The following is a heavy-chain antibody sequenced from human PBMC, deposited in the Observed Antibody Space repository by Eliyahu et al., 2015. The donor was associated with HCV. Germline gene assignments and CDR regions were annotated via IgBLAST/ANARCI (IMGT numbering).Heavy chain of an antibody. J-gene: IGHJ3*01. CDR3: ASPTPPDGISFDF. CDR1: GLXVXXNY. D-gene: IGHD5-24*01. CDR2: LFDDGDT. V-gene: IGHV3-53*02. Sequence: VQLVETGGGLFQPGGSLRLXCEDSGLXVXXNYMAWFRQPPGKGLECVSVLFDDGDTTYADPVRGRFTISRDASTHTLYLQMNSVRVDDTALYYCASPTPPDGISFDFWGRGTMVTVSS.